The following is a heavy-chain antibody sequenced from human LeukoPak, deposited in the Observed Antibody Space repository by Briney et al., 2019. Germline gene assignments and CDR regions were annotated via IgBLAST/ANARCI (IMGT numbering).Heavy chain of an antibody. Sequence: PGESLKISCKGSGYSFTSYWISWVRQMPGKGLEWMGRIDPSDSYTNYSPSFQGHVTISADKSISTAYLQWSSLKASDTAMYYCARLRESDWNDDYFDYWGQGTLVTVSS. V-gene: IGHV5-10-1*01. CDR2: IDPSDSYT. J-gene: IGHJ4*02. CDR1: GYSFTSYW. CDR3: ARLRESDWNDDYFDY. D-gene: IGHD1-1*01.